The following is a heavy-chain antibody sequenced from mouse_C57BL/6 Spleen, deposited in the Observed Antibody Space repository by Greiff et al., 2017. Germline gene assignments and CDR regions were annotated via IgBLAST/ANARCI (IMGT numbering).Heavy chain of an antibody. V-gene: IGHV2-5*01. CDR3: AKTATGTGWFAY. J-gene: IGHJ3*01. Sequence: VMLVESGPGLVQPSQSLSITCAVSGFSLTSYGVHWVRQSPGKGLEWLGVIWRGGSTDYTAAFMSRLSITTDNSKSQVFFKMNSLQADDTAIYYCAKTATGTGWFAYWGQGTLVTVSA. D-gene: IGHD4-1*02. CDR1: GFSLTSYG. CDR2: IWRGGST.